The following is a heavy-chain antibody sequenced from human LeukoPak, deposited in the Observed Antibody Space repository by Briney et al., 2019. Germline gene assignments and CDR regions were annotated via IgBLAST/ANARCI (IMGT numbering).Heavy chain of an antibody. CDR3: ARDKRGDDFWGGFDY. V-gene: IGHV1-69*05. CDR1: GGTFSSYA. D-gene: IGHD3-3*01. CDR2: IIPIFGTA. J-gene: IGHJ4*02. Sequence: SVKVSCKASGGTFSSYAISWVRQAPGQGLEWMGGIIPIFGTANYAQKFQGRVTITTDESTSTAYMELSSLRSEDTAVYYCARDKRGDDFWGGFDYWGQGTLVTVSS.